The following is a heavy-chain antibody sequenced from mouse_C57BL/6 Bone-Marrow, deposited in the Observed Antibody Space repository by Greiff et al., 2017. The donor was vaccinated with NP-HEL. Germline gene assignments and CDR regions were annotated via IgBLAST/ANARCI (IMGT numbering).Heavy chain of an antibody. CDR2: IDPANGNT. D-gene: IGHD1-1*01. CDR1: GFNIKNTY. Sequence: VQLQQSVAELVRPGASVKLSCTASGFNIKNTYMHWVKQRPEQGLEWIGRIDPANGNTKYAPKFQGKATITADTSSNTAYLQLSSLTSEDTAIYYCSYYYGSRDWYVDVWGTGTTVTVSS. CDR3: SYYYGSRDWYVDV. V-gene: IGHV14-3*01. J-gene: IGHJ1*03.